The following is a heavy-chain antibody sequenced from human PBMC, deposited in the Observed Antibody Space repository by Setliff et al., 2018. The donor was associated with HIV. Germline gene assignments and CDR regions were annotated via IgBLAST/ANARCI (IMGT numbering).Heavy chain of an antibody. CDR2: IYTSGST. D-gene: IGHD3-3*01. V-gene: IGHV4-4*08. CDR1: GGSISSHY. J-gene: IGHJ6*03. CDR3: ARCYYNFWSGYPLDYMDV. Sequence: PSETLSLTCTVSGGSISSHYWSWIRQPPGKGLEWIGHIYTSGSTNYNPSLKSRVTMSVGTSKNQFSLKLSSVTAADTAVYYCARCYYNFWSGYPLDYMDVWGKGNPGHRLL.